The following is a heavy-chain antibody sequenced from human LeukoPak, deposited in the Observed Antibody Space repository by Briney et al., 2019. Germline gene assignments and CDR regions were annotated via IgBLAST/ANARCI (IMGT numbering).Heavy chain of an antibody. V-gene: IGHV1-2*02. CDR3: ARVPRTDTYYYYYGMDV. D-gene: IGHD2-21*02. CDR2: INPNSGGT. J-gene: IGHJ6*02. CDR1: GYTFTGYY. Sequence: ASVKVSCKASGYTFTGYYMHWVRPAPGQGLEWMGWINPNSGGTNYAQKFQGRVTMTRDTSISTAYMELSRLRSDDTAVYYCARVPRTDTYYYYYGMDVWGQGTTVTVSS.